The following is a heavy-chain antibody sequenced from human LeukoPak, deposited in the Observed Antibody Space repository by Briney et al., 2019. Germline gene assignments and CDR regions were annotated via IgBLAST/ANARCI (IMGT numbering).Heavy chain of an antibody. CDR2: INPNSGGT. V-gene: IGHV1-2*06. Sequence: GASVKVSCKASGYTFTGYYMHWVRQAPGQGLEWMGRINPNSGGTNYAQKFQGRVTMTRDTSTSTVYMELSSLRSEDTAVYYCARDLAAAGRGPSFDYWGQGTLVTVSS. CDR3: ARDLAAAGRGPSFDY. J-gene: IGHJ4*02. D-gene: IGHD6-13*01. CDR1: GYTFTGYY.